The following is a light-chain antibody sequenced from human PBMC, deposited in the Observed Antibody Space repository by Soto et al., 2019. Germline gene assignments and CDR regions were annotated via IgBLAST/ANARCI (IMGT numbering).Light chain of an antibody. CDR1: QSISSW. CDR2: DAS. Sequence: DVQMTQSPSTLSASVGDRVTITCRASQSISSWLAWYKQKPGRAPNLLIYDASTLQSGVSSRFSGSGSGTEFTLTINRLQPDDFATYYCQQYKSYSQFTFSQGTKLEIK. V-gene: IGKV1-5*01. J-gene: IGKJ2*01. CDR3: QQYKSYSQFT.